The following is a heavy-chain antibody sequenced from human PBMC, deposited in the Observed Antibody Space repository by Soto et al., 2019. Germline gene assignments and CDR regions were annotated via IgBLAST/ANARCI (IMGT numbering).Heavy chain of an antibody. V-gene: IGHV5-10-1*01. J-gene: IGHJ3*02. CDR3: ARQPAVTIGGAFDI. CDR1: GYSFTSYW. Sequence: XESLKNSCKGCGYSFTSYWISWVRQMPGKGLEWMGRIDPSDSYTNYSPSFQGHVTISADKSISTAYLQWSSLKASDTAMYYCARQPAVTIGGAFDIWGQGTMVTVSS. CDR2: IDPSDSYT. D-gene: IGHD2-2*01.